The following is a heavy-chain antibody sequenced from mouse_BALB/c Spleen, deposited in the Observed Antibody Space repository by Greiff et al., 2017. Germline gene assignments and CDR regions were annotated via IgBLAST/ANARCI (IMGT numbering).Heavy chain of an antibody. J-gene: IGHJ3*01. CDR3: ARNGNYPFAY. Sequence: LVESAAELARPGASVKMSCKASGYTFTSYTMHWVKQRPGQGLEWIGYINPSSGYTEYNQKFKDKTTLTADKSSSTAYMQLSSLTSEDSAVYYCARNGNYPFAYWGQGTLVTVSA. CDR1: GYTFTSYT. D-gene: IGHD2-1*01. CDR2: INPSSGYT. V-gene: IGHV1-4*02.